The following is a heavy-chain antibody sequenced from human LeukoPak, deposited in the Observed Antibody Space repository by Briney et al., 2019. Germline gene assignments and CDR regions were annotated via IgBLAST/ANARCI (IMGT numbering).Heavy chain of an antibody. CDR3: AKVYSSSWYTFNWFDP. V-gene: IGHV3-30*04. Sequence: QSGGSLRLSCAASGFTFSSYAMHWVRQAPGKGLEWVAVISYDGSNKYYADSMKGRFTISRDNSKNTLYLQMNSLRAEDTAIYYCAKVYSSSWYTFNWFDPWGQGTLVTVSS. CDR2: ISYDGSNK. CDR1: GFTFSSYA. D-gene: IGHD6-13*01. J-gene: IGHJ5*02.